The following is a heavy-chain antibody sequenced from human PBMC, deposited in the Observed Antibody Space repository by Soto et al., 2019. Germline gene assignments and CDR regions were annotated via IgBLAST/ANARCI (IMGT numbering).Heavy chain of an antibody. D-gene: IGHD3-3*01. V-gene: IGHV3-11*01. Sequence: QVQLVESGGGLVKPGGSVRLSCAASGFTFSDYYMSWIRQAPGKGLEWISYISSSGSTIYYADSVKGRFTISRDNAKNSLYLQMNSLRAEDTAVYYCARTTPTIFRGDTDYYYGMDVWGQGTTVTVSS. CDR1: GFTFSDYY. CDR3: ARTTPTIFRGDTDYYYGMDV. J-gene: IGHJ6*02. CDR2: ISSSGSTI.